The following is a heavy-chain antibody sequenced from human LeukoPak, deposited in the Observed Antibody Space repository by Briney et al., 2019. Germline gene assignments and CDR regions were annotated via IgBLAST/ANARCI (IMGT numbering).Heavy chain of an antibody. J-gene: IGHJ4*02. CDR1: GFTFSSYE. V-gene: IGHV3-20*04. CDR2: INWNGGST. CDR3: ARANYGYYFDY. D-gene: IGHD4-17*01. Sequence: GGSLRLSCAASGFTFSSYEMSWVRQAPGKGLEWVSGINWNGGSTGYADSVKGRFTISRDNAKNSLYLQMNSLRAEDTALYYCARANYGYYFDYWGQGTLVTVSS.